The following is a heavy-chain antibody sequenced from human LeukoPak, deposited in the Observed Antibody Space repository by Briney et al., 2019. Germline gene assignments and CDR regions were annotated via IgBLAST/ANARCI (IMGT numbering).Heavy chain of an antibody. V-gene: IGHV3-9*01. D-gene: IGHD2-21*02. Sequence: GGSLRLSCAASGFTFDDYAMHWVRQAPGKGLEWVSGISWNSGRIGYADSVKGRFTISRDNAKNSLYLQMNSLRAEDTALYYCAKINAPGRYCGGDCFSGYGAFNIWGQGTMVTVSS. J-gene: IGHJ3*02. CDR1: GFTFDDYA. CDR3: AKINAPGRYCGGDCFSGYGAFNI. CDR2: ISWNSGRI.